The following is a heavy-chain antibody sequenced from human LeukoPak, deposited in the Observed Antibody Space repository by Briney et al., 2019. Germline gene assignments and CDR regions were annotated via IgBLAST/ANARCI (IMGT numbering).Heavy chain of an antibody. CDR1: GFTFSDYN. J-gene: IGHJ4*02. CDR2: ISRSGSTK. CDR3: ARVSVWGISFDY. D-gene: IGHD3-16*01. V-gene: IGHV3-11*01. Sequence: GGSLRLSCASTGFTFSDYNMRWIREAPGKGREWVSSISRSGSTKYYADSVKGRFTISRDNAKNSLFLQMNSLRAEDTAVYYCARVSVWGISFDYWGQGTLVTVSS.